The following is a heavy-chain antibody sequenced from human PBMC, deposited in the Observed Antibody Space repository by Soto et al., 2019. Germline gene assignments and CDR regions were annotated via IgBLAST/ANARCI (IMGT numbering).Heavy chain of an antibody. D-gene: IGHD6-19*01. V-gene: IGHV4-4*02. CDR2: IYHSGST. CDR3: ARGRAYSSGWSGYFDL. J-gene: IGHJ2*01. Sequence: QVQLQESGPGLVKPSGTLSLTCAVSGGSISSSNWWSWVRQPPGKGLEWIGEIYHSGSTNYNPSRKSRVTISVDKSTNQSSPRLSSVTAADTAVYYGARGRAYSSGWSGYFDLWGRGTLVTVSS. CDR1: GGSISSSNW.